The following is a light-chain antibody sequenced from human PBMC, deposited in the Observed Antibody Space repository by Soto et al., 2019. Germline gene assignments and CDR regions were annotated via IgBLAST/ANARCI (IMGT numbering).Light chain of an antibody. V-gene: IGKV3-15*01. Sequence: ERIMTQSPATLSVSPGESVTLSCRASQSVSSNLAWYQQKPGQAPRLLIHGVSTRATGIPARFSGSGSETKFTLTISSLQSEDFAVYYCQQYFATPRTFGQGTKVQLK. CDR1: QSVSSN. CDR2: GVS. CDR3: QQYFATPRT. J-gene: IGKJ1*01.